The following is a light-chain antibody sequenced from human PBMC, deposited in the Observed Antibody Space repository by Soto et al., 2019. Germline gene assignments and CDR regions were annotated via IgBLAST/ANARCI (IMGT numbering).Light chain of an antibody. Sequence: LTQPRSVSGSPGQSVTISCTGTSSDVGGYNYVSWHQQHPGKAPKLMIYDVSKRPSGVPDRFSGSKSGNTASLTISGLQAEDEADYYCCSYAGSYTYVFGTGTKVTVL. V-gene: IGLV2-11*01. CDR3: CSYAGSYTYV. J-gene: IGLJ1*01. CDR1: SSDVGGYNY. CDR2: DVS.